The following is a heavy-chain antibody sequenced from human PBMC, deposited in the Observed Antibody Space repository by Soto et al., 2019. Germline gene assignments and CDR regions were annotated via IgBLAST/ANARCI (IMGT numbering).Heavy chain of an antibody. D-gene: IGHD2-15*01. V-gene: IGHV3-33*06. J-gene: IGHJ4*02. CDR3: AKRRVEYCGGGTCYYFDY. CDR2: IWYDGSNK. CDR1: GFTFSSYG. Sequence: PGGSLRLSCAASGFTFSSYGMHWVRQAPGKGLEWVAVIWYDGSNKYYADSVKGRFTISRDNSKNTLYLQMNGLRAEDTAVYYCAKRRVEYCGGGTCYYFDYWGQGTLVTVSS.